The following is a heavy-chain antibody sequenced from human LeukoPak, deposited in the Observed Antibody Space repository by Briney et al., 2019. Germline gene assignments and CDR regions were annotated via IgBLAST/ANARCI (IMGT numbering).Heavy chain of an antibody. CDR3: AVGDSGDWNWFDP. D-gene: IGHD3-10*01. CDR2: IYTSGST. J-gene: IGHJ5*02. CDR1: GGSISSGSYY. Sequence: PSQTLSLTCTVSGGSISSGSYYWSWIRQPAGKGLEWIGRIYTSGSTNYNPSLKSRVTISVDTSKNQFSLKLSSVTAADTAVYYCAVGDSGDWNWFDPWGQGTLVTVSS. V-gene: IGHV4-61*02.